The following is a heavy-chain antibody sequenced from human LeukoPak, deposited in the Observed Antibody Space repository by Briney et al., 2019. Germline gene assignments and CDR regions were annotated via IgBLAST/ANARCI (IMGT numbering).Heavy chain of an antibody. CDR3: ARESATYYDILTGPSDFDY. V-gene: IGHV3-21*01. D-gene: IGHD3-9*01. CDR1: GFTFSSYG. CDR2: ISSSSSYI. J-gene: IGHJ4*02. Sequence: GGSLRLSCAASGFTFSSYGMNWVRQAPGKGLEWVSSISSSSSYIYYADSVKGRFTISRDNAKNSLYLQMNSLRAEDTAVYYCARESATYYDILTGPSDFDYWGQGTLVTVSS.